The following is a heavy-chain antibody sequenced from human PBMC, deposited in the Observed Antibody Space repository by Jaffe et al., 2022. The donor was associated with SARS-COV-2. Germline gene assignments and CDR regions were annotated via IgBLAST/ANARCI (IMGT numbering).Heavy chain of an antibody. CDR1: GGSISSSSYY. Sequence: QLQLQESGPGLVKPSETLSLTCTVSGGSISSSSYYWGWIRQPPGKGLEWIGSIYSSGSTYYNPSLKSRVTISVDTSKNQFSLKLSSVTAADTAVYYCARRYSSGWYMLDYWGQGTLVTVSS. J-gene: IGHJ4*02. CDR3: ARRYSSGWYMLDY. CDR2: IYSSGST. D-gene: IGHD6-19*01. V-gene: IGHV4-39*01.